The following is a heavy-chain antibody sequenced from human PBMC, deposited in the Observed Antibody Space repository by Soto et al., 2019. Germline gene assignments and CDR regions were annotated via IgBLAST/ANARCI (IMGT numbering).Heavy chain of an antibody. J-gene: IGHJ5*02. V-gene: IGHV4-31*03. CDR1: GGSISSGGYY. Sequence: SETLSLTCTVSGGSISSGGYYWSWIRQHPGKGLEWIGYIYYSGSTYYNPSLKSRVTISVDTSKNQFSLKLSSVTAADTAVYYCAREAAPRTRGHWFDPWGQGTLVTVSS. D-gene: IGHD2-15*01. CDR3: AREAAPRTRGHWFDP. CDR2: IYYSGST.